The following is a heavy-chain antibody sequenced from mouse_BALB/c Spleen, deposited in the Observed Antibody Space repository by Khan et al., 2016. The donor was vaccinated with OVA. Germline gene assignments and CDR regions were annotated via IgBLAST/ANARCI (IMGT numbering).Heavy chain of an antibody. CDR1: GYSFTNYW. Sequence: EVQLQQSGTVLARPGASVKMSCKASGYSFTNYWMHWVKQRPGQGLEWIGTIYPGNSDTRYNQKFKGEAKLTAVTSASTAYMDLSSLTNEDSAVYYCTRSYDSYYFDYWGQGTTLTVSS. V-gene: IGHV1-5*01. CDR3: TRSYDSYYFDY. J-gene: IGHJ2*01. CDR2: IYPGNSDT. D-gene: IGHD2-4*01.